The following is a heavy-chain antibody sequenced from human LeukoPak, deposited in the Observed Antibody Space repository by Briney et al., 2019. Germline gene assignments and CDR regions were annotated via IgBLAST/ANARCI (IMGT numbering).Heavy chain of an antibody. Sequence: GESLKISCKGSGYSFTSYWMAWVRQMPGEGLEWMGIIFPDDSDIRYSPSFQGQVTLSVDKSIRTAYLQWSSLKASDTAMYYCARVAKYFYGSGSYGPHYFDYWAREPWSPSPQ. CDR3: ARVAKYFYGSGSYGPHYFDY. D-gene: IGHD3-10*01. CDR1: GYSFTSYW. V-gene: IGHV5-51*01. J-gene: IGHJ4*02. CDR2: IFPDDSDI.